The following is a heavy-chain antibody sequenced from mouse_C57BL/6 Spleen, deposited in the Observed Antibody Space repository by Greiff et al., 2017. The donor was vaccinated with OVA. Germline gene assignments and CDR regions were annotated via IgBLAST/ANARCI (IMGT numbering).Heavy chain of an antibody. V-gene: IGHV1-64*01. Sequence: VQLQQPGAELVKPGASVKLSCKASGYPFTRSWMHWLKQRPGQGLSWIGMIHPNSGSTNYNEKFKSKATLTVDKSSSTAYMQLSSLTSEDSAVYYCAYDYDVAYWGQGTLVTVSA. D-gene: IGHD2-4*01. J-gene: IGHJ3*01. CDR3: AYDYDVAY. CDR2: IHPNSGST. CDR1: GYPFTRSW.